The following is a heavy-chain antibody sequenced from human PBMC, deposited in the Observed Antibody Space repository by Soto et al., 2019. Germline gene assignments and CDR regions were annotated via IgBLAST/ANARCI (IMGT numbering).Heavy chain of an antibody. CDR3: VKDAYYYDSSGYYIFDY. J-gene: IGHJ4*02. V-gene: IGHV3-30*18. CDR1: GFTFSSYG. Sequence: QEQLVESGGGVVQPGRSLRLSCAASGFTFSSYGMHWVRQAPGKGLEWAAHISYDGNNKHYADSVKGRFTISRDSSKNTLYLQMQSLRAEDTAVYYCVKDAYYYDSSGYYIFDYWGQGTLVSVSS. D-gene: IGHD3-22*01. CDR2: ISYDGNNK.